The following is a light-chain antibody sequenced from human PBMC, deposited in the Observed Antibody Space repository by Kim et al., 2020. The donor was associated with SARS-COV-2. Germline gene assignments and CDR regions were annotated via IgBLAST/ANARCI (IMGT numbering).Light chain of an antibody. CDR1: SLRRYY. CDR3: NSRDNSGASYV. Sequence: LGQKVRITCQGGSLRRYYASWYQQRTGQGPVLVIYAKDNRPSGIPDRFSGSSAGNIASLTITGAQAEDEADYYCNSRDNSGASYVFGTGTKVTVL. CDR2: AKD. J-gene: IGLJ1*01. V-gene: IGLV3-19*01.